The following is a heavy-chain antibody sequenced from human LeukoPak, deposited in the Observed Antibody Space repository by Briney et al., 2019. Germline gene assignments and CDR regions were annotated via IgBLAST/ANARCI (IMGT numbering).Heavy chain of an antibody. V-gene: IGHV3-9*01. Sequence: GGSLRLSCVASGFRFDDSAMHWVRQAPGRGLEWVSGVSWNSGTIGYADSVRGRFTISRDNAKSSLYLQMNSLRPEDTALYYCAKGLGMAATKRSVIDYWGQGTQVTVSS. CDR2: VSWNSGTI. D-gene: IGHD6-13*01. J-gene: IGHJ4*02. CDR3: AKGLGMAATKRSVIDY. CDR1: GFRFDDSA.